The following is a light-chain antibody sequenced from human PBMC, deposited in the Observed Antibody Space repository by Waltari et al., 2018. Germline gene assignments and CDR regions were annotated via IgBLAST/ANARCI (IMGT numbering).Light chain of an antibody. CDR1: QHVYRY. J-gene: IGKJ4*01. CDR3: QQTSSTPFT. V-gene: IGKV1-39*01. CDR2: GAS. Sequence: TQMTQSPSSLSASVGDRVSITCRASQHVYRYLNLYQQKPGKPPRPLVSGASSLQSGVPSRFSGGGSGTDFTLTISGLEPEDFASYYCQQTSSTPFTFGGGTNVEIK.